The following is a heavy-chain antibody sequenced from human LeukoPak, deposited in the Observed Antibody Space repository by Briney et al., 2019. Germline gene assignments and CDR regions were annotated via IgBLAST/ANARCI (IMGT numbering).Heavy chain of an antibody. D-gene: IGHD3-10*01. CDR2: IYSGGTT. J-gene: IGHJ4*02. V-gene: IGHV3-53*01. Sequence: PGGSLRLSCAVSGFTVSGNYMSWVRQAPGKGLEWGSLIYSGGTTYYADSVKGRFTISRDNAKNSLYLQMNSLRAEDTALYYCARGGLGGFPYYFDYWGQGTLVTVSS. CDR3: ARGGLGGFPYYFDY. CDR1: GFTVSGNY.